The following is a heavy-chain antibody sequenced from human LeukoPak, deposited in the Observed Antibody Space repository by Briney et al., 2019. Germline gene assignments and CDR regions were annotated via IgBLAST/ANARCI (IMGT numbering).Heavy chain of an antibody. V-gene: IGHV4-59*01. CDR3: ASRSSIWSGYQDTLYYFDS. J-gene: IGHJ4*02. CDR1: GGSISSYY. CDR2: IYYSGST. D-gene: IGHD3-3*01. Sequence: PCETLSLTRTVSGGSISSYYWSWIRQPPGKRLEWIGHIYYSGSTNYNPSLKSRVTISVDTSKNQFSLKLSSVTATDTAVYYCASRSSIWSGYQDTLYYFDSWGQETLVTVSS.